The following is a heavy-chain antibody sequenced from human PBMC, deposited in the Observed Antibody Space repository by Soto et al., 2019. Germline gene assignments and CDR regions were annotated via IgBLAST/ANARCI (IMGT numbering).Heavy chain of an antibody. D-gene: IGHD3-16*02. CDR2: INHSGST. J-gene: IGHJ3*02. Sequence: PSETLSLTCAVYGGSFSGYYWSWIRQPPGKGLEWIGEINHSGSTNYNPSLKSRVTISVDTSKNQFSLKLSSVTAADTAVYYCARGRLNYDYVWGSYRYHDGFDIWGQGTMMTVSS. CDR3: ARGRLNYDYVWGSYRYHDGFDI. CDR1: GGSFSGYY. V-gene: IGHV4-34*01.